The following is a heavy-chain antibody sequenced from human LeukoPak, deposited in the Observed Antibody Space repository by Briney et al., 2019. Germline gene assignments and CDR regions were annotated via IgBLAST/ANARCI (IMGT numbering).Heavy chain of an antibody. J-gene: IGHJ4*02. CDR1: GYSFTSYW. V-gene: IGHV5-51*01. CDR2: IYPGDSDT. Sequence: GESLKISCKGSGYSFTSYWIGCVRQMPGKGLEWLAIIYPGDSDTRYSPSLQGQVTISADKSISTAYLQWSILKASDSAMYYCARVAVQDIVVVPAAMDYWGQGTLVTVSS. CDR3: ARVAVQDIVVVPAAMDY. D-gene: IGHD2-2*01.